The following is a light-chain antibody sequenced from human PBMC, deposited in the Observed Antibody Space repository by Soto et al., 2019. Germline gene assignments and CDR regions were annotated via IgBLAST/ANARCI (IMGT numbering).Light chain of an antibody. CDR3: QAWDSSTVV. CDR2: QDS. CDR1: KLGEKY. Sequence: SYELTQLPSVSVSPGQTASITCSGNKLGEKYACWYQQKPGQSPVLVIFQDSKRPSGIPERFSGSNSGNTATLTISGTQAMDEADYYCQAWDSSTVVFGAGTKVTVL. J-gene: IGLJ2*01. V-gene: IGLV3-1*01.